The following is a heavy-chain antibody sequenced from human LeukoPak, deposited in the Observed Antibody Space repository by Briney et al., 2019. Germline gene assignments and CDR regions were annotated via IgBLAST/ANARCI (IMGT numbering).Heavy chain of an antibody. V-gene: IGHV4-39*01. CDR2: IHYNESS. D-gene: IGHD2-2*01. Sequence: SETLSLTCTVSGGIISSSSNIWARIPQPPGQGLEWIGNIHYNESSYYNPSLKSRVTIYVDTFNNQFSLRLSSVTAADTAVYSCARIGYPNTVGRCTRISCNAPFDPWGQGTLVTVSS. J-gene: IGHJ5*02. CDR3: ARIGYPNTVGRCTRISCNAPFDP. CDR1: GGIISSSSNI.